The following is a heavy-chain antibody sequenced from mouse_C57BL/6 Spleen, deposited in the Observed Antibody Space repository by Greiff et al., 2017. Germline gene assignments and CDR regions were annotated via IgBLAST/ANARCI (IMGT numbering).Heavy chain of an antibody. J-gene: IGHJ2*01. CDR1: GFTFSSYG. D-gene: IGHD2-3*01. Sequence: EVHLVESGGDLVKPGGSLKLSCAASGFTFSSYGMSWVRQTPDKRLEWVATISSGGSYTYYPDSVKGRYTISRDTDKNTLYLQLSSLKSEDTAMYYCARLDGLGYWGQGTTLTVSS. CDR2: ISSGGSYT. CDR3: ARLDGLGY. V-gene: IGHV5-6*01.